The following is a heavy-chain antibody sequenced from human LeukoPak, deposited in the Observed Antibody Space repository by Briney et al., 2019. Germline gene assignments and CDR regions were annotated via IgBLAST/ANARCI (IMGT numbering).Heavy chain of an antibody. Sequence: GGSLRLPCAASGFTFSSYAMHWVRQAPGKGLEWVAVISYDGSNKYYADSVKGRFTISRDNAKNSLYLQMNSLRAEDTAVYYCARDWCSSTSCYDDYWGQGTLVTVSS. CDR2: ISYDGSNK. CDR3: ARDWCSSTSCYDDY. D-gene: IGHD2-2*01. CDR1: GFTFSSYA. J-gene: IGHJ4*02. V-gene: IGHV3-30-3*01.